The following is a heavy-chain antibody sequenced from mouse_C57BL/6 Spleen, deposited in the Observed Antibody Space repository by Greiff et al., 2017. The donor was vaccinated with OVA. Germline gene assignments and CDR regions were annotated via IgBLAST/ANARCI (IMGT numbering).Heavy chain of an antibody. CDR3: ARKDFPYAMDY. CDR2: IDPETGGT. CDR1: GYTFTDYE. V-gene: IGHV1-15*01. Sequence: QVQLQQSGAELVRPGASVTLSCKASGYTFTDYEMHWVKQTPVHGLEWIGAIDPETGGTASNQYFKGKAILTADKSSSTAYRELRSLTSEDSAVYYCARKDFPYAMDYWGQGTSVTVSS. J-gene: IGHJ4*01.